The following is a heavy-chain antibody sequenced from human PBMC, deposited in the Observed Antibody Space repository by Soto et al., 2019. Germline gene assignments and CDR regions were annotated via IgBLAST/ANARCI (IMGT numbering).Heavy chain of an antibody. J-gene: IGHJ6*02. V-gene: IGHV4-38-2*01. Sequence: SESLSLTCAASGYSISSCNYWAWIRQPPGRGLEWIGSLYQIGSTHYNASLKSRVTISVDTSKNHFSLELSSVTDADTAIYYCRSSTSCYDESCVDVWGQGTMVTVSS. CDR1: GYSISSCNY. CDR2: LYQIGST. D-gene: IGHD2-2*01. CDR3: RSSTSCYDESCVDV.